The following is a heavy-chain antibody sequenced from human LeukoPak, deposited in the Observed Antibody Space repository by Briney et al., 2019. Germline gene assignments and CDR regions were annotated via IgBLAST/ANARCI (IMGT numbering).Heavy chain of an antibody. Sequence: GGSLRLSCAASGFTFSSYGIHWVRQAPGKGLEWVAFIRYDGSNKYYADSVKGRFTISRDNSTNTLFLQMNSLRSEGPAVYYFAGDSEDTTTGPGYWGEGTLVTVSS. V-gene: IGHV3-30*02. D-gene: IGHD5-18*01. CDR2: IRYDGSNK. CDR3: AGDSEDTTTGPGY. J-gene: IGHJ4*02. CDR1: GFTFSSYG.